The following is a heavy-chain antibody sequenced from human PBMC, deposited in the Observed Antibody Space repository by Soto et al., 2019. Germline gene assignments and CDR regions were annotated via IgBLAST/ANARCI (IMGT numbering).Heavy chain of an antibody. CDR2: ISGSGGST. V-gene: IGHV3-23*01. CDR3: AKDGEGDGYNSPNYYYYGMDV. D-gene: IGHD5-12*01. Sequence: GGSLRLSCAASGFTFSSYAMSWVRQAPGKGLEWVSAISGSGGSTYYADSVKGRFTISRDNSKNTLYLQMNSLRAEDTAVYYCAKDGEGDGYNSPNYYYYGMDVWGQGTTVTVSS. CDR1: GFTFSSYA. J-gene: IGHJ6*02.